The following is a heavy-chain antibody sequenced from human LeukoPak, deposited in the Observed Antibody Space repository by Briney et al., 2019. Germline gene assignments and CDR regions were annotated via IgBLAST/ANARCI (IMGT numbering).Heavy chain of an antibody. J-gene: IGHJ4*02. CDR2: ISWNSGSI. D-gene: IGHD3-22*01. CDR3: AKEHSSGYDG. Sequence: GGSLRLSCAASGFTFDDYAMHWVRQAPGKGLEWVSGISWNSGSIGYADSVKGRFTISRDNAKNSLYLQMNSLRAEDTALYYCAKEHSSGYDGWGQGTLVTVSS. CDR1: GFTFDDYA. V-gene: IGHV3-9*01.